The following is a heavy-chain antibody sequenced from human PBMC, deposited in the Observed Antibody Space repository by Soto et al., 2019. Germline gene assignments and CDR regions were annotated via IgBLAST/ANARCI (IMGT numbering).Heavy chain of an antibody. D-gene: IGHD3-10*01. Sequence: GGSLRLSCTASRFIFDSYAMSWVRQAPGKGLECISTISGSGHNTYYADSVKGRFTISRDSSKDTVYLQMNNLRADDTAVYFCGGGPDYRNNYYYGMDVWGQGTTVTVSS. J-gene: IGHJ6*02. CDR1: RFIFDSYA. V-gene: IGHV3-23*01. CDR2: ISGSGHNT. CDR3: GGGPDYRNNYYYGMDV.